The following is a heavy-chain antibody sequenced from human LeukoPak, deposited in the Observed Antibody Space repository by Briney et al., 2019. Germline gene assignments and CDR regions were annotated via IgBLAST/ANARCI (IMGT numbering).Heavy chain of an antibody. J-gene: IGHJ3*02. CDR1: GGSFSGYY. Sequence: PSETLSLTCAVYGGSFSGYYWSWIRQPPGKGLEWIGEINHSGSTNYNPSLRSRVTISVDTSKNQFSLKLSSVTAADTAVYYCAKSNGYGLIDIWGQGTMVTVSS. CDR3: AKSNGYGLIDI. CDR2: INHSGST. V-gene: IGHV4-34*01. D-gene: IGHD3-10*01.